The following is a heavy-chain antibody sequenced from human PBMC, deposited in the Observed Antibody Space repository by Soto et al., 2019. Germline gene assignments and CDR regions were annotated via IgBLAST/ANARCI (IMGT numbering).Heavy chain of an antibody. CDR1: GYSFTNYW. Sequence: PGESLKISCKGSGYSFTNYWIGWVRQMPGKDLEWIGIIYPEDSETRYSPSFQGLVTISADKSISTAYLQWSSLKASDTAMYYCARQRYYDSSGYSSYYGMDVWGQGTTVTVSS. CDR2: IYPEDSET. CDR3: ARQRYYDSSGYSSYYGMDV. V-gene: IGHV5-51*01. D-gene: IGHD3-22*01. J-gene: IGHJ6*02.